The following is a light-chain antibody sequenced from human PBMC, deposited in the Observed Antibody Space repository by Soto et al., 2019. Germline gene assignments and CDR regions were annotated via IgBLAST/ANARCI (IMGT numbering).Light chain of an antibody. CDR2: DAS. Sequence: DIQLTQSPSFLSASVGDRVTITCRASQGISSYLDWYQQKRGKAPKLLIYDASTLQSGVPSRFSGSGSGTEFTPTISSVQPEDFATYYCQQLNSYPFLTFGGGTKVEIK. J-gene: IGKJ4*01. CDR3: QQLNSYPFLT. CDR1: QGISSY. V-gene: IGKV1-9*01.